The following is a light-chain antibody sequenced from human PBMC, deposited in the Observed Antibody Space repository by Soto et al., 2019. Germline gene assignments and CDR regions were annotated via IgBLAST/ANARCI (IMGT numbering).Light chain of an antibody. Sequence: EIVLTQSPGTLSLSPGERATLSCRASQSVSSSYLAWYQQNPGEAPRSLIYGASSRATGIPDRFSGSGAWADCTLTISRLEPEDFAVYYCQQYGSSPPYTFGQGTKLQIK. CDR2: GAS. CDR3: QQYGSSPPYT. V-gene: IGKV3-20*01. CDR1: QSVSSSY. J-gene: IGKJ2*01.